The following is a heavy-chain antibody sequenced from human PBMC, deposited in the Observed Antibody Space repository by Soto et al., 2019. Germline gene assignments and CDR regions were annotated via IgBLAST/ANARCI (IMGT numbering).Heavy chain of an antibody. CDR1: GGTFSSYT. V-gene: IGHV1-69*02. CDR3: ARPAKYCTNGVCAFDY. Sequence: QVQLVQSGAEVKKPGSSVKVSCKASGGTFSSYTISWVRQAPGQGLEWMGRIIPILGIANYAQKFQGRVKITADKSTSTAYMELSSLRSEDTAVYYCARPAKYCTNGVCAFDYWGQGTLVTVSS. J-gene: IGHJ4*02. CDR2: IIPILGIA. D-gene: IGHD2-8*01.